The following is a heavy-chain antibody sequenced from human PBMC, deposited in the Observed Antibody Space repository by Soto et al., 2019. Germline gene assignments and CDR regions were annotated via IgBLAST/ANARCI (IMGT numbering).Heavy chain of an antibody. CDR3: ARDRNWDYYDSSGYSLFLDY. Sequence: SVKVSCKASGGTFSSYAISWVRQAPGQGLEWMGGIIPIFGTANYAQKFQGRVTITADESTSTAYMELSSLRSEDTAVYYCARDRNWDYYDSSGYSLFLDYWGQGTLVTVSS. CDR2: IIPIFGTA. V-gene: IGHV1-69*13. D-gene: IGHD3-22*01. J-gene: IGHJ4*02. CDR1: GGTFSSYA.